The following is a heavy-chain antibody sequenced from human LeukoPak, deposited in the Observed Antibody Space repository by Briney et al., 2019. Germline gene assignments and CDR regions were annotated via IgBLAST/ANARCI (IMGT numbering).Heavy chain of an antibody. J-gene: IGHJ2*01. CDR2: IRYDGSIK. D-gene: IGHD3-16*01. V-gene: IGHV3-30*02. CDR3: AKDGGWMDPSVLYWYFDL. Sequence: GGSLRLSCAASGFTFSSYGMNWVRQAPGKGLEWVAFIRYDGSIKYSADSVKGRFTISRDNSKNTLFLQMNGLRAEDTAVYYCAKDGGWMDPSVLYWYFDLWGRGTLVTVSS. CDR1: GFTFSSYG.